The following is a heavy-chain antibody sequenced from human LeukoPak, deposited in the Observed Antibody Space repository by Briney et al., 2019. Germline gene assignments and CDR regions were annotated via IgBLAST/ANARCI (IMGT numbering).Heavy chain of an antibody. J-gene: IGHJ4*02. D-gene: IGHD3-3*01. CDR1: GYTFTSYY. Sequence: GASVKVSCKASGYTFTSYYMHWVRQAPGQGLEWMGIINPSGGSTSYAQKFQGRVTMTRDTSTSTVYMELSSLRSEDTAVYYCASSAGKYYDFWSGYFDYWGQGTLVTVSS. V-gene: IGHV1-46*01. CDR3: ASSAGKYYDFWSGYFDY. CDR2: INPSGGST.